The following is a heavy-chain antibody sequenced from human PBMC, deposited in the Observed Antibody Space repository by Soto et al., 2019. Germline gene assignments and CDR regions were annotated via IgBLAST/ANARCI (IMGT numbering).Heavy chain of an antibody. D-gene: IGHD6-13*01. CDR2: INHSGST. V-gene: IGHV4-38-2*01. Sequence: SETLSLTCAVSGYSISSGYYWGWIRQPPGKGLEWIGEINHSGSTNYNPSLKSRVTISVDTSKNQFSLKLSSVTAADTAVYYCARVGGSREVDYWGQGTLVTVSS. CDR3: ARVGGSREVDY. J-gene: IGHJ4*02. CDR1: GYSISSGYY.